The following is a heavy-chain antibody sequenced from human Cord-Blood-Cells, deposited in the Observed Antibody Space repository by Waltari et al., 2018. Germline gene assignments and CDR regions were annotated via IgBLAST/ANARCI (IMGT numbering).Heavy chain of an antibody. Sequence: EVQLVESGGGLVKPGGSLRLPCAASGFTFSNAWMSWVRQDPGKGLRWVGRNKSKTDGGTTDYTASVKSRFTISRDDSKNTLYLQMNSLKTEDTAVYYCTTPYSSFDYWGQGTLVTVSS. D-gene: IGHD5-18*01. J-gene: IGHJ4*02. CDR1: GFTFSNAW. V-gene: IGHV3-15*01. CDR2: NKSKTDGGTT. CDR3: TTPYSSFDY.